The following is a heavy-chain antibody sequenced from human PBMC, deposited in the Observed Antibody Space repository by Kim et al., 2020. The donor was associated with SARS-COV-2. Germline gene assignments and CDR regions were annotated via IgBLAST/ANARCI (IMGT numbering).Heavy chain of an antibody. CDR3: ARVATILRHRGLIVTPPGGVSAYMDV. CDR1: EFIFSDYS. CDR2: ISSDSKRT. J-gene: IGHJ6*03. D-gene: IGHD3-10*01. Sequence: GGSLRLSCVVSEFIFSDYSMTWIRQAPGKGLEWISFISSDSKRTYYGESVKGRFTISRDDANDSLYLDMNSLRADDTAIYFCARVATILRHRGLIVTPPGGVSAYMDVWGKGTTVTVSS. V-gene: IGHV3-11*01.